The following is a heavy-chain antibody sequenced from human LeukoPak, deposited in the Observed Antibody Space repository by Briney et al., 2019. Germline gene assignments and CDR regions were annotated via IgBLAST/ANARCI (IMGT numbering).Heavy chain of an antibody. D-gene: IGHD6-19*01. Sequence: PGGSLRLSCVASGFTFSSYAMSWVRQAPGKGLEWVSVISGSGGSTYYRDSVKGRFTISRDNSKNTLYLQMNSLRAEDTAVYYCAKLSGWTGWFFDYWGQGTVVTVSS. CDR2: ISGSGGST. J-gene: IGHJ4*02. V-gene: IGHV3-23*01. CDR3: AKLSGWTGWFFDY. CDR1: GFTFSSYA.